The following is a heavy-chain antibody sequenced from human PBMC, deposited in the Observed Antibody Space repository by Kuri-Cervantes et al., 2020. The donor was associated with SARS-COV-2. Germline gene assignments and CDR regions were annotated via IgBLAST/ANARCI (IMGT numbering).Heavy chain of an antibody. V-gene: IGHV2-70*11. CDR1: GFSLSTSGMC. D-gene: IGHD4-11*01. CDR3: VRIRAATVIADY. CDR2: IDWDDDK. J-gene: IGHJ4*02. Sequence: SGPTLVKPTQTLTLTCTFSGFSLSTSGMCVSWIRQPPGKVLEWLARIDWDDDKYYSTSLKTRLTISKDTSKNQVVLTMTNMDPVDTATYYCVRIRAATVIADYWGQGTLVTVSS.